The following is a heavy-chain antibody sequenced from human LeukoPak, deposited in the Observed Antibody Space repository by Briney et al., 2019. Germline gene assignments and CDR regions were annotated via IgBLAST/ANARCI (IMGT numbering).Heavy chain of an antibody. CDR3: AKGSDSSGYYPYYFDY. CDR1: GFTFSSYA. D-gene: IGHD3-22*01. CDR2: IGGSGGST. Sequence: GGSLRLSCAASGFTFSSYAMSWVRQAPGKGLEWVSAIGGSGGSTYYADSVKGRFTISRDNSKNTLYLQMNSLRAEDTAVYYCAKGSDSSGYYPYYFDYWGQGTLVTVSS. V-gene: IGHV3-23*01. J-gene: IGHJ4*02.